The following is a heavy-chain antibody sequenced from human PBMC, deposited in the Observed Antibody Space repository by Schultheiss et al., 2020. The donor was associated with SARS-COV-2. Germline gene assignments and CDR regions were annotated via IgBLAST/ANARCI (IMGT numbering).Heavy chain of an antibody. J-gene: IGHJ4*02. V-gene: IGHV1-69*06. CDR3: ARDPYQGYSSGRYFDY. Sequence: SVKVSCKASGYTFTGYYMHWVRQAPGQGLEWMGGIIPIFGTANYAQKFQGRVTITADKSTSTAYMELSSLRSEDTAVYYCARDPYQGYSSGRYFDYWGQGTLVTVSS. CDR1: GYTFTGYY. D-gene: IGHD5-18*01. CDR2: IIPIFGTA.